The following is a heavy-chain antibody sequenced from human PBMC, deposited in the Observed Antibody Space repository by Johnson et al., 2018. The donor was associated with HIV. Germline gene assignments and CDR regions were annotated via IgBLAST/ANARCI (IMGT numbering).Heavy chain of an antibody. CDR3: ARSEYSSSWSNAFDI. CDR1: GFPISRFA. Sequence: QVQLVESGGGVVQPGRSLRLSCAASGFPISRFAVHWIRQAPGKGLDWVGVTSYDGRKTHYADSVKGRFPISRDNAKNSVYLQMNSLRAEDTAVYYCARSEYSSSWSNAFDIWGQGTMVTVSS. D-gene: IGHD6-13*01. CDR2: TSYDGRKT. J-gene: IGHJ3*02. V-gene: IGHV3-30*04.